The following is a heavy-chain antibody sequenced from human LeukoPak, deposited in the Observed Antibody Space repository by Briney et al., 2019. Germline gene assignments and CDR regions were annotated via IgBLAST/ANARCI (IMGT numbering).Heavy chain of an antibody. CDR1: GGSISSGGYY. Sequence: SQTLSLTCTVSGGSISSGGYYWSWIRQHPGKGLEWIGYIYYSGSTYYNPSLKSRVTISVDTSKNQFSLKLSSVTAADTAVYYCARDRGYSYGLYYYYYYGMDVWGQGTTVTVSS. CDR2: IYYSGST. V-gene: IGHV4-31*03. J-gene: IGHJ6*02. CDR3: ARDRGYSYGLYYYYYYGMDV. D-gene: IGHD5-18*01.